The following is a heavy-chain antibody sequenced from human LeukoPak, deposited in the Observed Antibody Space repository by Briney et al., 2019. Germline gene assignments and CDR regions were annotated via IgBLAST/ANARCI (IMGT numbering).Heavy chain of an antibody. CDR3: VRDRAGTTVDY. J-gene: IGHJ4*02. D-gene: IGHD1-7*01. V-gene: IGHV1-2*02. CDR1: GYTFTGYY. CDR2: INPNSGGT. Sequence: ASVKVSCKASGYTFTGYYMHWVRQAPGQGLEWMGWINPNSGGTNYVQKFQGRVTMTRDTSISTAYMELSRLRSDDTAVYYCVRDRAGTTVDYWGQGTLVTVSS.